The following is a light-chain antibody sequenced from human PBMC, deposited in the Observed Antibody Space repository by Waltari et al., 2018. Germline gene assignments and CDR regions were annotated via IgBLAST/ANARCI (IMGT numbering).Light chain of an antibody. V-gene: IGLV3-19*01. CDR2: GKN. CDR1: SIRGYY. CDR3: HSRDASGVGGS. J-gene: IGLJ2*01. Sequence: SSELTQDPAVSVAMGQTVRITCQGNSIRGYYASWYQQRPGQAPILVIYGKNSRPSGVPDRFSGSSSDNTASLTITGAQAEDEATYYCHSRDASGVGGSFGGGTKLTVL.